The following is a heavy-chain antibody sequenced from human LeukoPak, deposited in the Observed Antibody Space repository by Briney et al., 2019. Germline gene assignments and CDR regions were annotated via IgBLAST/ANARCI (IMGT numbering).Heavy chain of an antibody. CDR2: IRSAVEAT. Sequence: GGSLRLSCAASGFTMSHYGVSWVRQAPGKGLEWISGIRSAVEATHYADSVKGRFIISRDDSKNALSLQLNSLRPEDTALYYCAKHFCTGLDCSLFDSWGQGTLVTVSS. CDR3: AKHFCTGLDCSLFDS. V-gene: IGHV3-23*01. D-gene: IGHD3/OR15-3a*01. J-gene: IGHJ4*02. CDR1: GFTMSHYG.